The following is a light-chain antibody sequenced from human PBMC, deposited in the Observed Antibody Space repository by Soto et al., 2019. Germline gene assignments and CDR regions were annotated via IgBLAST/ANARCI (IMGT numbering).Light chain of an antibody. CDR1: QGIISN. CDR2: GAS. Sequence: ETVMTQSPVTLSVSPGERVTLSCRASQGIISNLAWYQQKRGQAPRVLIYGASTRATGVPDRFSGSGSGTEFTLTITSLQSEDSAIYYCQQYYDWHRTFGQGTNVEIK. V-gene: IGKV3-15*01. J-gene: IGKJ1*01. CDR3: QQYYDWHRT.